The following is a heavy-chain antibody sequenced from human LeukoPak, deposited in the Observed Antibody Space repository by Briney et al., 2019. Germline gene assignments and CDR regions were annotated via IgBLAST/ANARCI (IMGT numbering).Heavy chain of an antibody. J-gene: IGHJ3*01. CDR2: ISGNGGST. Sequence: GGSLRLSCAVFGITFSRYGMTWVRQAPGKGLEWVSTISGNGGSTDYAVSVMGRFTISRDNSKNTLYLQMNSLRADDTAVCYCARMSGYGDYASLAAFDFWGQGTVVTVSS. CDR1: GITFSRYG. V-gene: IGHV3-23*01. CDR3: ARMSGYGDYASLAAFDF. D-gene: IGHD4-17*01.